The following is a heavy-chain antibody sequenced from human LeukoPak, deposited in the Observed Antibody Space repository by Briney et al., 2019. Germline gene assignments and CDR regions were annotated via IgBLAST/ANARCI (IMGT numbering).Heavy chain of an antibody. D-gene: IGHD6-19*01. Sequence: SETLSLTCTVSGGSISSYYWSWIRQPPGKGLEWIGYICYSGSTNYNPSLKSRVTISVDTSKNQFSLKLSSVTAADTAVYYCARAYGSGWSYYFDYWGQGTLVTVSS. CDR2: ICYSGST. J-gene: IGHJ4*02. CDR1: GGSISSYY. V-gene: IGHV4-59*01. CDR3: ARAYGSGWSYYFDY.